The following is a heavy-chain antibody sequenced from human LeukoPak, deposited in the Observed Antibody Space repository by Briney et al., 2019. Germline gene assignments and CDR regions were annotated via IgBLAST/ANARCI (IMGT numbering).Heavy chain of an antibody. CDR1: GYTFTSYD. D-gene: IGHD3-3*01. CDR3: ARGQAIFGVDYYYYYMDV. V-gene: IGHV1-46*01. CDR2: INPSGGST. J-gene: IGHJ6*03. Sequence: GASVKVSCKASGYTFTSYDLNWVRQAPGQGLEWMGIINPSGGSTSYAQKFQGRVTMTRDMSTSTVYMELSSLRSEDTAVYYCARGQAIFGVDYYYYYMDVWGKGTTVTVSS.